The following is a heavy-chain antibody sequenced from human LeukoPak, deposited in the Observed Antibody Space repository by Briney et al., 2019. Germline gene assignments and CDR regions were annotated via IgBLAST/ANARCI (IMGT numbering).Heavy chain of an antibody. D-gene: IGHD6-13*01. CDR2: IYYSRTT. J-gene: IGHJ5*02. CDR1: GGSISNYY. Sequence: SETLSLTCTVSGGSISNYYWSWIRQPPGKGLEWIGYIYYSRTTNYNPSLKSRVTISVDTSKDHFSLKLSSVTAVDTAVYFCARSSSSTLWWFDPWGQGILVTVSS. CDR3: ARSSSSTLWWFDP. V-gene: IGHV4-59*01.